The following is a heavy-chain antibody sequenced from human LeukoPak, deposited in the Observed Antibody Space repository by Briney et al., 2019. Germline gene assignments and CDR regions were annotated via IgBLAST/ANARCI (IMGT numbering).Heavy chain of an antibody. CDR1: GGSISSGGYS. V-gene: IGHV4-30-2*01. CDR3: ARDLRGGCSHPPGDAFDI. D-gene: IGHD5-18*01. J-gene: IGHJ3*02. CDR2: IYHSGST. Sequence: SQTLSLTCAVSGGSISSGGYSWSWIRQPPGKGLEWIGYIYHSGSTYYKSSLKSRVTISVDRSKNQFSLKLSSVTAADTAVYYCARDLRGGCSHPPGDAFDIWGQGTMVTVSS.